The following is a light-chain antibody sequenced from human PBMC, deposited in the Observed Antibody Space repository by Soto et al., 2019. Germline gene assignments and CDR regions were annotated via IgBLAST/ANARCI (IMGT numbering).Light chain of an antibody. CDR1: QSVSSY. Sequence: EIVLTQSPATLSLSPGERATLSCRASQSVSSYLAWYQQKPGQAPRLLIYDASNRATGIPARFSGSGSGTDFTLTINSLQSDDFATYYCQQYDSYSWTFGQGTKVDIK. CDR3: QQYDSYSWT. V-gene: IGKV3-11*01. J-gene: IGKJ1*01. CDR2: DAS.